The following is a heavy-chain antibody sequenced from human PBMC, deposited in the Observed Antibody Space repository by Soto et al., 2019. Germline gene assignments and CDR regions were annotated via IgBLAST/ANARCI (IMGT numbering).Heavy chain of an antibody. CDR2: IKQDGSEK. CDR1: GFTFSSYW. V-gene: IGHV3-7*01. D-gene: IGHD5-12*01. J-gene: IGHJ4*02. CDR3: ARETVELATNG. Sequence: EVQLVESGGGLVQPGGSLRLSCAASGFTFSSYWMNWVRQAPGKGLEWVANIKQDGSEKYYVDSVKGRFTISRDNAENSLFLQMSSLRAEDTAVYYCARETVELATNGWGQGTLVTVSS.